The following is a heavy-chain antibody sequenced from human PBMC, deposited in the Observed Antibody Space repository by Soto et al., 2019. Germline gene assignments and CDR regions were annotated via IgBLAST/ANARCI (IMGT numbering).Heavy chain of an antibody. V-gene: IGHV5-10-1*01. Sequence: PVHSLQVCCKCSGYSFASYGISRVRQMPGKGLEWMGRIDPSDSYTNYSPSFQGHVTISADKSISTAYLQWSSLKASDTAMYYCARTGNYDFWSGAPSPDYCGPGTMVNVS. CDR1: GYSFASYG. D-gene: IGHD3-3*01. J-gene: IGHJ4*02. CDR3: ARTGNYDFWSGAPSPDY. CDR2: IDPSDSYT.